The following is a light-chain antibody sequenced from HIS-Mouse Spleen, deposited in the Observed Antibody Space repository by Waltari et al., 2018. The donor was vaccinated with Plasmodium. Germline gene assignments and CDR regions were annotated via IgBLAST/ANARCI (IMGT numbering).Light chain of an antibody. Sequence: SYELTQPPSVSVSPGQTARITCSGDALPKQYAYWYQQKPGQAPVLVIYEDSKRPSGIPERFSGSSSGKMATLTISGAQVEDEADYYCYSTDSSGNHRVFGGGTKLTVL. V-gene: IGLV3-10*01. CDR3: YSTDSSGNHRV. J-gene: IGLJ3*02. CDR1: ALPKQY. CDR2: EDS.